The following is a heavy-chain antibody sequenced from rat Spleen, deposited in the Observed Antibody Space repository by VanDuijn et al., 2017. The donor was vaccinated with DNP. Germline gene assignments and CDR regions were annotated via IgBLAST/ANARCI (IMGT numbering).Heavy chain of an antibody. J-gene: IGHJ2*01. CDR2: ISYDGSST. D-gene: IGHD1-3*01. CDR1: GFTFSNYD. CDR3: ARDGVTTVAPFDY. Sequence: EVQLVESGGGLVQPGRSMKLSCAASGFTFSNYDMAWVRQAPKKGLEWVATISYDGSSTYYRDSVKGRFTISRDNARSTLYLQMNSLRSEDTATYYCARDGVTTVAPFDYWGQGVMVTVSS. V-gene: IGHV5-7*01.